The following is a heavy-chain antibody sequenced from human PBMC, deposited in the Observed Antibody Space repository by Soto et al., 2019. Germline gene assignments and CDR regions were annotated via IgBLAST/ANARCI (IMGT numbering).Heavy chain of an antibody. Sequence: ASVKRSWKAFGGTFSSYAISWVRQAPGQGLEWMGGIIPIFGTANYAQKFQGRVTITADKSTSTAYMELSSLRSEDTAVYYCARDRSIGIVGATSFDNWGQATLVTVSS. CDR2: IIPIFGTA. D-gene: IGHD1-26*01. CDR1: GGTFSSYA. V-gene: IGHV1-69*06. J-gene: IGHJ4*02. CDR3: ARDRSIGIVGATSFDN.